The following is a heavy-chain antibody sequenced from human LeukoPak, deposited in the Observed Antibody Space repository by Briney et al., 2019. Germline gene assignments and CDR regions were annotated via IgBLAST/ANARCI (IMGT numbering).Heavy chain of an antibody. CDR3: ATKTRGGSRQHYYYYMDV. J-gene: IGHJ6*03. CDR1: GGSITSYY. V-gene: IGHV4-59*01. Sequence: TSETLSLTCTVSGGSITSYYWSWIRQPPGKGLEWIGYIYYSGSTNYNPSLKSRVTISVDTSKNQFSLKLSSVTAADTAVYYCATKTRGGSRQHYYYYMDVWGKGTTVTISS. CDR2: IYYSGST. D-gene: IGHD2-15*01.